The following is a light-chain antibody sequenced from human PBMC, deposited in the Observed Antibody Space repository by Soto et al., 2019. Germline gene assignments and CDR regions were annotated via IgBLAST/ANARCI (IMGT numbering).Light chain of an antibody. CDR1: QSVSGN. V-gene: IGKV3-15*01. J-gene: IGKJ5*01. CDR2: GAS. Sequence: EIVMTQSPATLSVSPGERAALSCRASQSVSGNLAWYQQTPGQAPRLLIYGASTRATGIPARFSGSGFGTGFTLTISSLKPEDFAVYYCQQYNSRPPAFGQGTRLEIK. CDR3: QQYNSRPPA.